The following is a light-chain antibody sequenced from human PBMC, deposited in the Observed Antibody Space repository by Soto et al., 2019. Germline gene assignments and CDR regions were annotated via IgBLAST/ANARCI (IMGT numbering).Light chain of an antibody. Sequence: QMTQSPSSLSASVGDRVTITCRASQRITTYLNWYQQKPGEAPKLLISTSGTLQRGVPSRSSGSGSGTDFSLTITALRPEDFATYLCQQTYSTPYTFGQGTKLEIK. CDR1: QRITTY. V-gene: IGKV1-39*01. J-gene: IGKJ2*01. CDR3: QQTYSTPYT. CDR2: TSG.